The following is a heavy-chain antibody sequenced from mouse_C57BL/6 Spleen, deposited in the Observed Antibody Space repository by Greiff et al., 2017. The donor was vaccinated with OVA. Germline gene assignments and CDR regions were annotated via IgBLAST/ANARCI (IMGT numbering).Heavy chain of an antibody. Sequence: VQRVESGAELVRPGASVTLSCKASGYTFTDYEMHWVKQTPVHGLEWIGAIDPETGGTAYNQKFKGKAILTADKSSSTAYMELRSLTSEDSAVYYCTSPFAYWGQGTLVTVSA. CDR3: TSPFAY. CDR1: GYTFTDYE. V-gene: IGHV1-15*01. J-gene: IGHJ3*01. CDR2: IDPETGGT.